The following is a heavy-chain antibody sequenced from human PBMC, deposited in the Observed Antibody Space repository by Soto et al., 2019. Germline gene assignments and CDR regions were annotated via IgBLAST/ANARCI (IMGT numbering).Heavy chain of an antibody. CDR1: GGSFSGYY. Sequence: NPSETLSLTCAVYGGSFSGYYWSWIRQPPGKGLEWIGEINHSGSTNYNPSLKSRVTISVDTSKNQFSLKLSSVTAADTAVYYCARERRMIVVTQALLLNDYWGQGTLVTVSS. V-gene: IGHV4-34*01. CDR3: ARERRMIVVTQALLLNDY. J-gene: IGHJ4*02. CDR2: INHSGST. D-gene: IGHD3-22*01.